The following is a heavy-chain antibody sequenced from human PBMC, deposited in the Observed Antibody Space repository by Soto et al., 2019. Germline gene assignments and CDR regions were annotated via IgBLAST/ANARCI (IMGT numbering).Heavy chain of an antibody. CDR2: ISGNGADT. Sequence: DVQLLESGGGLVQPGGSVRLSCAASGFTFSSYAMSWVRQAPGKGLAWVSAISGNGADTSYADSVRGRFTISSDNSKYTPIVQVNSLRDVDTAVYYCGKERLGSGWFVCSYCGQCILCTVSA. D-gene: IGHD6-19*01. CDR3: GKERLGSGWFVCSY. V-gene: IGHV3-23*01. CDR1: GFTFSSYA. J-gene: IGHJ4*02.